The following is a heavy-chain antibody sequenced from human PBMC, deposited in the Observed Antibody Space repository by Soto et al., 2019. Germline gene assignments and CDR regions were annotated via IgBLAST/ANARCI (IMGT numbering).Heavy chain of an antibody. D-gene: IGHD6-13*01. CDR1: GYTFTGYY. Sequence: ASVKVSGKASGYTFTGYYMHWVLQAPGQGLEWMGWINPNSGGTNYAQKFQGWVTMTRDTSISTAYMELSRLRSDDTAVYYCAREGSSWYLNYYYGMDVWGQGTTVTVSS. CDR3: AREGSSWYLNYYYGMDV. CDR2: INPNSGGT. J-gene: IGHJ6*02. V-gene: IGHV1-2*04.